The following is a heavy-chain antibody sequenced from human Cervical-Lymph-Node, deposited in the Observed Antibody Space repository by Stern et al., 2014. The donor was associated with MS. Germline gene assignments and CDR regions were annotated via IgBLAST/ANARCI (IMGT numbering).Heavy chain of an antibody. Sequence: QVQLQESGPGLVKPSETLSLTCTFSGGSITNRDYWGWIRQSPGKGLEWIGRVYYSGITYYRPSLKSRATISIHPSWNHFLRRLTSVTATDTAVYFCARGVTAVTNYVPNWCFDLWGRGTLVTVSS. CDR3: ARGVTAVTNYVPNWCFDL. V-gene: IGHV4-39*02. CDR2: VYYSGIT. J-gene: IGHJ2*01. D-gene: IGHD4-11*01. CDR1: GGSITNRDY.